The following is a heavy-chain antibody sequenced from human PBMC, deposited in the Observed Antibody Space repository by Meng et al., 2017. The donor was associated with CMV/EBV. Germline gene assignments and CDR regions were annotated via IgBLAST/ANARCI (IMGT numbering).Heavy chain of an antibody. CDR2: ISYDGSNK. Sequence: GGSLRLSCAASGFTFSSYAMHWVRQAPGKGLEWVAVISYDGSNKCYADSVKGRFTISRDNSKNTLYLQMNSLRAEDTAVYYCARDYITMVRGVIIYYYYGMDVWGQGTTVTVSS. CDR3: ARDYITMVRGVIIYYYYGMDV. V-gene: IGHV3-30*04. J-gene: IGHJ6*02. D-gene: IGHD3-10*01. CDR1: GFTFSSYA.